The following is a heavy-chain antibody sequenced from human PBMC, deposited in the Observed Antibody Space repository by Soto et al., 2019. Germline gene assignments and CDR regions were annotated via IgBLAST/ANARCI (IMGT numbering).Heavy chain of an antibody. Sequence: SETLSLTCTVSGGSISSSSYYWGWIRQPPGKGLEWIGRIYYSGSTYYNPSLKSRFTISVDTSNNQFHLNLSFVTAADTAVYYCARLVFTGSYFDYWGQGTLVTVSS. CDR2: IYYSGST. CDR1: GGSISSSSYY. V-gene: IGHV4-39*01. D-gene: IGHD3-9*01. CDR3: ARLVFTGSYFDY. J-gene: IGHJ4*02.